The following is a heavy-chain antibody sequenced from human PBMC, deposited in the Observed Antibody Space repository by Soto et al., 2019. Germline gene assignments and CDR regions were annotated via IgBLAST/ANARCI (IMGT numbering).Heavy chain of an antibody. CDR1: GFTFSSYA. V-gene: IGHV3-30-3*01. J-gene: IGHJ6*02. D-gene: IGHD1-1*01. CDR3: ARDRLRYNWNDFPYYYYGMDV. Sequence: QVQLVESGGGVVQPGRSLRLSCAASGFTFSSYAMHWVRQAPGKGLEWVAVISYDGSNKYYADSVKGRFTISRDNSKNTRYLQKNSLRADDTDMYYCARDRLRYNWNDFPYYYYGMDVWGQGTTVNVSS. CDR2: ISYDGSNK.